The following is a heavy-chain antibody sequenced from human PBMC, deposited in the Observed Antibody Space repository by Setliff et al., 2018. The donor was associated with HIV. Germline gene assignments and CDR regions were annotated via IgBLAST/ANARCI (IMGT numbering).Heavy chain of an antibody. D-gene: IGHD5-18*01. Sequence: SETLSLTCAVSGGSISSSNWWSWVRQPPGKGLEWIGEIYHSGGTNYNPSLKSRVTISVDTSKNQLSLKVTSVTAADTAVYYCARLSDTAMASFDSWGQGTLVTVSS. V-gene: IGHV4-4*02. CDR2: IYHSGGT. J-gene: IGHJ4*02. CDR3: ARLSDTAMASFDS. CDR1: GGSISSSNW.